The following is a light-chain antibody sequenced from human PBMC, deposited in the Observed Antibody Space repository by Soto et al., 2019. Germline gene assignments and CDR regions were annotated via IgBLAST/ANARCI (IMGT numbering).Light chain of an antibody. CDR2: WAS. J-gene: IGKJ1*01. CDR3: QQYFNTPWT. V-gene: IGKV4-1*01. CDR1: QSLFYSSNNKDY. Sequence: DIVMTQSPDSLAVSLGERATINCKSSQSLFYSSNNKDYLAWYQQKSGQPPRLLIYWASTRESGVPERFSGSGSGTDFTLTVSSLQAEDVAVYYCQQYFNTPWTFGQGTKVEIK.